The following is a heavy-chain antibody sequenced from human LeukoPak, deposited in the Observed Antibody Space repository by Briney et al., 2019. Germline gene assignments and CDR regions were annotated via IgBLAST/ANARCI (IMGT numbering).Heavy chain of an antibody. CDR1: GGSISSGSYY. J-gene: IGHJ3*02. Sequence: PSQTLSLTCTVSGGSISSGSYYWSWIRQPAGKGLEWIGRIYTSGSTNYNPSLKSRVTISVDTSKNQFSLKLSSVTAADTAVYYCARESIFGVVIEGDAFDIWGQGTMVTVSS. CDR3: ARESIFGVVIEGDAFDI. V-gene: IGHV4-61*02. D-gene: IGHD3-3*01. CDR2: IYTSGST.